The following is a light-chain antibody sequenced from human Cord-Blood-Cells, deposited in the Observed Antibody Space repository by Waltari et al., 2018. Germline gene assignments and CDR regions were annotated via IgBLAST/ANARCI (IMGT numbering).Light chain of an antibody. Sequence: DIQMTQPPSTLSASVGGRVTITCRASQSIMSWLAWYQQKPGKAPKLLIYKASSLESGVPSRFSGSGSGTEFTLTISSLQPDDFATYYCQQYNSYWTFGQGTKVEIK. CDR3: QQYNSYWT. CDR2: KAS. J-gene: IGKJ1*01. V-gene: IGKV1-5*03. CDR1: QSIMSW.